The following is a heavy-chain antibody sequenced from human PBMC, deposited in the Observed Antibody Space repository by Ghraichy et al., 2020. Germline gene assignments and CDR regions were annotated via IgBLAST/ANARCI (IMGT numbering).Heavy chain of an antibody. CDR3: ARKGGHYDFWSGYSTGYYYYYMDV. D-gene: IGHD3-3*01. J-gene: IGHJ6*03. CDR1: GGTFSSYA. CDR2: IIPIFGTA. Sequence: SVKVSCKASGGTFSSYAISWVRQAPGQGLEWMGGIIPIFGTANYAQKFQGRVTITADESTSTAYMELSSLRSEDTAVYYCARKGGHYDFWSGYSTGYYYYYMDVWGKGTTVTVSS. V-gene: IGHV1-69*13.